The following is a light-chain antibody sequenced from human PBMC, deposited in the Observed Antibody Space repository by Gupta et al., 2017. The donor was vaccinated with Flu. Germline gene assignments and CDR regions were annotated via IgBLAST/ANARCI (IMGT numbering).Light chain of an antibody. CDR2: GSS. J-gene: IGLJ3*02. CDR3: QSYDTSLSGWV. V-gene: IGLV1-40*01. Sequence: QSVLTQPPSVSGAPGQRVTISCTGSSSNIGAGYDVHGYQQLPGTAPKVLIYGSSNRPSGVPERSFGSKSGMSASLAITGLQAEDEGDYYCQSYDTSLSGWVFGGGTKVTAL. CDR1: SSNIGAGYD.